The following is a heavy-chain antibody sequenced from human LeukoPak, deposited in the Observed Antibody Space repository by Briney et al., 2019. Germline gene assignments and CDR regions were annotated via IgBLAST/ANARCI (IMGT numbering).Heavy chain of an antibody. D-gene: IGHD2-2*01. J-gene: IGHJ4*02. Sequence: GGSLRLSCAASGFTFSSYAMSWVRQAPGKGLEWVSAISGSGGSTYYADSVKGRFTISRDNSKNTLYLQMNSLRAEDTAVYYCAKRGYKGVVVPAAPFDYWGQGTLVTVSS. CDR1: GFTFSSYA. V-gene: IGHV3-23*01. CDR2: ISGSGGST. CDR3: AKRGYKGVVVPAAPFDY.